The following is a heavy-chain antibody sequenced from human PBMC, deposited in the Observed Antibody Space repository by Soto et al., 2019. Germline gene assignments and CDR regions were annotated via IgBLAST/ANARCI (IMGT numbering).Heavy chain of an antibody. V-gene: IGHV1-3*01. Sequence: ASVKVSCKASGYTFTSYAMHWVRQAPGQRLEWMGWINAGNGNTKYSQKFQGRVTITRDTSASTAYMELSSLRSEDTAVYYCARTMALEMYYDFWSGPFYFDYWGQGTLVTVSS. CDR1: GYTFTSYA. CDR3: ARTMALEMYYDFWSGPFYFDY. J-gene: IGHJ4*02. D-gene: IGHD3-3*01. CDR2: INAGNGNT.